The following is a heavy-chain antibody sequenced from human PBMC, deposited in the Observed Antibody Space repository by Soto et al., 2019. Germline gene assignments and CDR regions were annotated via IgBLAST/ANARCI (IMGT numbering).Heavy chain of an antibody. Sequence: KVSCKASGGTFSSYAIIWVRQAPGQGLEWMGRIIPILGIANYAQKFQGRVTITADKSTSTAYMELSSLRSEDTAVYYCARDHLVPSGFDYWGQGTLVTVSS. CDR2: IIPILGIA. J-gene: IGHJ4*02. CDR3: ARDHLVPSGFDY. CDR1: GGTFSSYA. V-gene: IGHV1-69*04. D-gene: IGHD6-13*01.